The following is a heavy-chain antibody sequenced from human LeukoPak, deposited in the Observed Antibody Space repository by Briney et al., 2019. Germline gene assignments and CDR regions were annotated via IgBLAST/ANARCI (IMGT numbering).Heavy chain of an antibody. CDR1: GYTFTSYY. D-gene: IGHD3-3*01. CDR3: ARDRDYDFWSGYFTYYYGMDV. Sequence: GASVKVSCKASGYTFTSYYMHWVRQAPGQGLEWMGWISAYNGNTNYAQKLQGRVTMTTDTSTSTAYMELRSLRSDDTAVYYCARDRDYDFWSGYFTYYYGMDVWGQGTTVTVSS. CDR2: ISAYNGNT. J-gene: IGHJ6*02. V-gene: IGHV1-18*04.